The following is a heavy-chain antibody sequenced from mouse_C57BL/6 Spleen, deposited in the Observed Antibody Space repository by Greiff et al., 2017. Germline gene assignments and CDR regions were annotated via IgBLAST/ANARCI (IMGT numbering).Heavy chain of an antibody. Sequence: VQLQQSGPELVKPGASVKMSCKASGYTFTDYNMHWVKQSHGKSLEWIGYINPNNGGTSYNQKFKGKATLTVNKSSSTAYMELRSLTSEDSAVYYCARWLYDYDGVFDYWGQGTTLTVSS. J-gene: IGHJ2*01. V-gene: IGHV1-22*01. CDR3: ARWLYDYDGVFDY. CDR2: INPNNGGT. D-gene: IGHD2-4*01. CDR1: GYTFTDYN.